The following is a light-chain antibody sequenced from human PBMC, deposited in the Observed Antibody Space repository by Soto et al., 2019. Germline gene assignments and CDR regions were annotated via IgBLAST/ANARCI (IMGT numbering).Light chain of an antibody. CDR1: QSVSSN. CDR2: GAS. J-gene: IGKJ4*01. Sequence: EIVMTQPPATLSVSPGARATLSCRASQSVSSNLAWYQQKPGQAPRLLIYGASTRATGIPARFSGRGSGTEFTLTISSLQSEDFAVYYCQQYNNWPPRTFGGGTKVEIK. CDR3: QQYNNWPPRT. V-gene: IGKV3-15*01.